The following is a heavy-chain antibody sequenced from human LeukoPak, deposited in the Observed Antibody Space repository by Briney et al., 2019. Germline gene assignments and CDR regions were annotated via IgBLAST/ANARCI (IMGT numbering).Heavy chain of an antibody. D-gene: IGHD5-12*01. CDR2: IHYSGST. J-gene: IGHJ4*02. CDR3: ARQDIDIVATRTFDY. V-gene: IGHV4-39*01. CDR1: GPSTSGSNYY. Sequence: SSETLSLTCTVSGPSTSGSNYYWDWIRQPPGKGLEWVGSIHYSGSTNYNPSPKSRVTISVDTSKNQFSLNLRSVTAADTAVYYCARQDIDIVATRTFDYWGQGVLVTVSS.